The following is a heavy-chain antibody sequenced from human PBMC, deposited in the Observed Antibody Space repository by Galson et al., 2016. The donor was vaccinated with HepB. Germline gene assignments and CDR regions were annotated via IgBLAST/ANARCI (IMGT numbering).Heavy chain of an antibody. D-gene: IGHD2-15*01. V-gene: IGHV1-2*06. CDR2: INPNSGVT. CDR3: VRGVAVVVVAPYVNWFDP. Sequence: SVKVSCKASGYTFTGYYLHWVRQAPGQGLEWMGRINPNSGVTNYGQKFQGRVTMTRDTSIRTVNMELSSLRSDDTAVYYCVRGVAVVVVAPYVNWFDPWGQGTLVAVSS. J-gene: IGHJ5*02. CDR1: GYTFTGYY.